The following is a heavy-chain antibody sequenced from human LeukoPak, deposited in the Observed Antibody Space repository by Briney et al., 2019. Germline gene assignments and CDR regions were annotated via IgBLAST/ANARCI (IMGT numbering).Heavy chain of an antibody. CDR2: INHSGST. J-gene: IGHJ3*02. V-gene: IGHV4-34*01. D-gene: IGHD3-3*01. CDR3: ARARVTIFGVVIIRDAFDI. Sequence: SETLSLTCAVYGGSFSGYYWSWIRQPPGKGLEWIGEINHSGSTNYNPSLKSRVTIPVDTSKNQFSLKLSSVTAADTAVYYCARARVTIFGVVIIRDAFDIWGQGTMVTVSS. CDR1: GGSFSGYY.